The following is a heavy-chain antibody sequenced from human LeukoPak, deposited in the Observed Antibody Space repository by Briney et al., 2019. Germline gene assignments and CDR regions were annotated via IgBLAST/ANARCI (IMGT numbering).Heavy chain of an antibody. J-gene: IGHJ3*02. CDR1: GFTFSSYW. D-gene: IGHD2-15*01. CDR2: INSDGSST. CDR3: AREGPEGCSGGSCYSNDAFDI. V-gene: IGHV3-74*01. Sequence: GGSLRLSCAASGFTFSSYWMHWVRQAPGKGLVWVSRINSDGSSTIYADSVKGRFTISRDNAKNTLYLQMNSLRAEDTAVYYCAREGPEGCSGGSCYSNDAFDIWGQGTMVTVSS.